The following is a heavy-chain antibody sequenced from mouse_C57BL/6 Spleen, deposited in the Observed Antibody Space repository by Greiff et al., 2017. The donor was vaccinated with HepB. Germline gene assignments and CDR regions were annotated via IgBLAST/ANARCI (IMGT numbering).Heavy chain of an antibody. D-gene: IGHD1-1*01. Sequence: EVKLVESGGDLVKPGGSLKLSCAASGFTFSSYGMSWVRQTPDKRLEWVATISSGGSYTYYPDSVKGRFTISRDNAKNTLYLQMSSLKSEDTAMYYCAREATVGYFDYWGQGTTLTVSS. V-gene: IGHV5-6*01. CDR3: AREATVGYFDY. J-gene: IGHJ2*01. CDR2: ISSGGSYT. CDR1: GFTFSSYG.